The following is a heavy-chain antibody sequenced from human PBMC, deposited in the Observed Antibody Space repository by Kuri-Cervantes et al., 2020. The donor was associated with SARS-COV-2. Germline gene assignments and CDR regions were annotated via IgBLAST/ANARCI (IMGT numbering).Heavy chain of an antibody. Sequence: SLKISCVASGFTFRDYYMSWIRQAPGKGLEWISYISSSDSTTYYADSVKGRFTISRDNAKRTLFLQMNSLRVDDTAVYYCSGDQVSAAGTANYWGQGALVTVSS. V-gene: IGHV3-11*01. CDR2: ISSSDSTT. CDR1: GFTFRDYY. J-gene: IGHJ4*02. CDR3: SGDQVSAAGTANY. D-gene: IGHD6-13*01.